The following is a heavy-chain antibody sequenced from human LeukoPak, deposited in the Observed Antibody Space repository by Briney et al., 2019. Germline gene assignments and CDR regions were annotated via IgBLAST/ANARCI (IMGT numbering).Heavy chain of an antibody. CDR2: INHSGST. D-gene: IGHD4-17*01. CDR1: GGSFSGYY. CDR3: ARERGRTVTIDF. J-gene: IGHJ4*02. Sequence: SETLSLTCAVYGGSFSGYYWSWIRQPPGKGLEWIGEINHSGSTNYNPSLKSRVTISVDTSKNQFSLKLSSVTAADTAVYYCARERGRTVTIDFWGQGTLVTVSS. V-gene: IGHV4-34*01.